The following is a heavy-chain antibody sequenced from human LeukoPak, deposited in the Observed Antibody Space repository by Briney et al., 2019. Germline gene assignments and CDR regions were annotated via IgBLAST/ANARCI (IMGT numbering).Heavy chain of an antibody. Sequence: GGSLRLSCAVSGFTFSNYAMHWVRQAPGKGLEWVAVISYDGSNKNYGDSVKGRFTISRDNSKKTLYLQMNSLRAEDTAVYYCTRDGSAWSRDSWGQGTLVTVSS. CDR2: ISYDGSNK. V-gene: IGHV3-30*04. J-gene: IGHJ4*02. CDR3: TRDGSAWSRDS. CDR1: GFTFSNYA. D-gene: IGHD6-19*01.